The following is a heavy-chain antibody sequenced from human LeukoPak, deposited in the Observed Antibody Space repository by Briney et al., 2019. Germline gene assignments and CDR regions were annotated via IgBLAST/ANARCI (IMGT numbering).Heavy chain of an antibody. CDR1: GFTFDDYG. D-gene: IGHD1-20*01. V-gene: IGHV3-30*18. J-gene: IGHJ5*02. CDR3: AKSNNWNDVRDWFDP. Sequence: GGSLRLSCAASGFTFDDYGMHWVRQAPGKGLEWVAVISYDGSNKYYADSVKGRFTISRDNSKNTLYLQMNSLRAEDTAVYYCAKSNNWNDVRDWFDPWGRGTLATVSS. CDR2: ISYDGSNK.